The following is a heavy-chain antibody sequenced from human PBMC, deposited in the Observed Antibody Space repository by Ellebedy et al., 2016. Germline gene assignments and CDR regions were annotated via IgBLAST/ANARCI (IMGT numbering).Heavy chain of an antibody. CDR1: GFTFSTYA. CDR3: AKSGQWLVRGQLDY. CDR2: ISGSGGST. V-gene: IGHV3-23*01. J-gene: IGHJ4*02. Sequence: GGSLRLXXAASGFTFSTYAMSWVRQAPGKGLEWVSAISGSGGSTCYADSVEGRFTISRDNSKNTLYLQMNSLRAEDTAVYYCAKSGQWLVRGQLDYWGQGTLVTVSS. D-gene: IGHD6-19*01.